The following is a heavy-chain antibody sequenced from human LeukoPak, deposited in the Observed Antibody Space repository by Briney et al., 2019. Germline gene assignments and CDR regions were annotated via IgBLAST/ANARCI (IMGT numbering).Heavy chain of an antibody. CDR1: GYTFISYG. CDR3: ARASRVAGTDFDY. J-gene: IGHJ4*02. V-gene: IGHV1-18*01. CDR2: ISAYNGNT. D-gene: IGHD6-19*01. Sequence: GASVTVSCKPSGYTFISYGISWVRQAPGQGLEWMGWISAYNGNTNYAQKFQGRITMTTDTSTSTAYMELRSLRSDDTAVYYCARASRVAGTDFDYWGQGTLVTVSS.